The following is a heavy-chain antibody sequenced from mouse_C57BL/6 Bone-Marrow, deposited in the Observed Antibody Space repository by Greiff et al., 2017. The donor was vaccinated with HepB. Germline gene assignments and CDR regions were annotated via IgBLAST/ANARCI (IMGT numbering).Heavy chain of an antibody. CDR3: ARMGCNYPYYYALDF. Sequence: DVKLQESGGDFVKPGGSLKLSCAASRFTFSTYGMSWVRQTPDTRLEWVSTLSSGGSYTYYPDSVKGRFTISRDNAKNTQYLQRSSLRSEYTAMYYCARMGCNYPYYYALDFWGQGTSVTVSS. CDR1: RFTFSTYG. D-gene: IGHD2-1*01. V-gene: IGHV5-6*02. CDR2: LSSGGSYT. J-gene: IGHJ4*01.